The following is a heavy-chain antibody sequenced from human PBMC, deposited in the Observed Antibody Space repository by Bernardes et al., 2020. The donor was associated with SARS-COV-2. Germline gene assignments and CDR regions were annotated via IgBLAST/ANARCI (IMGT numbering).Heavy chain of an antibody. CDR2: ISSSSSYI. CDR1: GFTFSSYS. D-gene: IGHD6-19*01. CDR3: AREAVAGKFVGWFDP. J-gene: IGHJ5*02. V-gene: IGHV3-21*01. Sequence: GGSLRLSCAASGFTFSSYSMNWVRQAPGKGLEWVSSISSSSSYIYYADSVKGRFTISRDNAKNSLYLQMNSLRAEDTAVYYCAREAVAGKFVGWFDPWGQGTLVTVSS.